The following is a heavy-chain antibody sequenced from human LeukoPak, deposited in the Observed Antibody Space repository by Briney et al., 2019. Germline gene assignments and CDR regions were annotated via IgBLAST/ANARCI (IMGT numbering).Heavy chain of an antibody. D-gene: IGHD3-3*01. Sequence: GGSLRLSCAASGFTFSSYAMSWVRQAPGKGLEWVSAISGSGGSTCYADSVKGRFTISRDNSKNTLYLQMNSLRAEDTAVYYCAKGPYDFGYYYYYGMDVWGQGTTVTVSS. V-gene: IGHV3-23*01. CDR2: ISGSGGST. J-gene: IGHJ6*02. CDR1: GFTFSSYA. CDR3: AKGPYDFGYYYYYGMDV.